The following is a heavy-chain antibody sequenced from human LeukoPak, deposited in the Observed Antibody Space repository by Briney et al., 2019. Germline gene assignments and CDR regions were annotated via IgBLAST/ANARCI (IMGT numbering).Heavy chain of an antibody. V-gene: IGHV4-61*02. D-gene: IGHD4-23*01. Sequence: SETLSLTCTVFSGSISSDNHYWSWIRQPAGTGLEWIGRMYTDGSTNYNPSLKSRVTISVDMSKNQFSLKLNSVTAADTAVYYCARDRRGGKPYYFDNWGQGTLVIVSS. CDR3: ARDRRGGKPYYFDN. CDR1: SGSISSDNHY. J-gene: IGHJ4*02. CDR2: MYTDGST.